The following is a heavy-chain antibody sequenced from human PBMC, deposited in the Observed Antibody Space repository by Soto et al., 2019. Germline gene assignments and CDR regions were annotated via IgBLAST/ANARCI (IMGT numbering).Heavy chain of an antibody. CDR1: GYIFVNYG. D-gene: IGHD3-16*01. CDR3: VMVDNYVTPTPQDV. CDR2: ISPYTGNT. V-gene: IGHV1-18*01. Sequence: QVQLVQSGDEVKKPGASVKVSCKASGYIFVNYGIAWVRQAPGQGLEWMGWISPYTGNTHTASKVQGRLTMTTDTSTSTAYMDLGSLTSDDTAVYYCVMVDNYVTPTPQDVWGQGTTVTVSS. J-gene: IGHJ6*02.